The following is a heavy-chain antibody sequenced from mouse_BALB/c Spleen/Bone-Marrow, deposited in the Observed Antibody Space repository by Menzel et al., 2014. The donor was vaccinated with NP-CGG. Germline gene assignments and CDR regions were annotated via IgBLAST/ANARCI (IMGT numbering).Heavy chain of an antibody. CDR3: ARGLDY. CDR2: INTNGGNT. CDR1: GFTFSSYG. J-gene: IGHJ2*01. Sequence: EVQGVESGGGLVQPGGSLKLSCAASGFTFSSYGMSWVRQTPDKRLELVATINTNGGNTYYPVSVKGRFTISRDNAKNTLYLQMSSLKSEDTAMYYCARGLDYWGQGTTLTVSS. V-gene: IGHV5-6-3*01.